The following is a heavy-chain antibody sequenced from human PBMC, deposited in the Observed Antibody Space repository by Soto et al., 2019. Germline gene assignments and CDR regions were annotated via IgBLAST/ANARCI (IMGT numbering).Heavy chain of an antibody. D-gene: IGHD3-10*01. CDR3: AHVYGSGSYYPYYFDY. J-gene: IGHJ4*02. CDR2: IYWDDDK. V-gene: IGHV2-5*02. CDR1: GFSLSTSGVG. Sequence: QITLKESGPTLVKPTQTLTLTCTFSGFSLSTSGVGVGWIRQPPGKALEWLALIYWDDDKRYSPSLKSRLTITKDTSKNQVVLTMTNMDPVDTATYYCAHVYGSGSYYPYYFDYWGQGTLVTVSS.